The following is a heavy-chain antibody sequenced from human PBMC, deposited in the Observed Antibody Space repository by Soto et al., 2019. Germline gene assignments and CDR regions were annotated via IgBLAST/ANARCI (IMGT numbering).Heavy chain of an antibody. V-gene: IGHV3-23*01. CDR2: ISGSGGST. J-gene: IGHJ3*02. CDR1: GFTFSSYA. D-gene: IGHD1-26*01. CDR3: AKLKGGQPGAQILDAFDI. Sequence: PGGSLRLSCAASGFTFSSYAMSWVRQAPGKGLEWVSAISGSGGSTYYADSVKGRFTISRDNSKNTLYLQMNSLRAEDTAVFYCAKLKGGQPGAQILDAFDIWGQGTMVTVSS.